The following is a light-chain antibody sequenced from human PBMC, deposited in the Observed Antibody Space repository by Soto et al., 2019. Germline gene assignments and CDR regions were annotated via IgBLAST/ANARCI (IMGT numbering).Light chain of an antibody. CDR2: EVN. Sequence: QSALTQPASVSGSPGQSITISCTGTSGDVGTYNLVSWYQQHPGRAPKLIIFEVNKRPSGVSNRLSGSKSGNTASLAISGLQEDDEADYHCCSYAGRSNVVFGGGTKLTVL. CDR1: SGDVGTYNL. J-gene: IGLJ2*01. CDR3: CSYAGRSNVV. V-gene: IGLV2-23*02.